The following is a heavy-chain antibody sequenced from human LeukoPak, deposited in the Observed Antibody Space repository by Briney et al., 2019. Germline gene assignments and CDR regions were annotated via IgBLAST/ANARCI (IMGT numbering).Heavy chain of an antibody. D-gene: IGHD4-11*01. V-gene: IGHV1-2*02. CDR2: INPNSGGT. J-gene: IGHJ4*02. CDR3: ARDITPETTLMTNY. CDR1: GYTFTGYY. Sequence: ASVKVSCKASGYTFTGYYMHWVRQAAGQGLEWMGWINPNSGGTNYAQKFQGRVTMTRDTSITTGYMELSGLRSDDTALYYCARDITPETTLMTNYRGQGTLVTVSS.